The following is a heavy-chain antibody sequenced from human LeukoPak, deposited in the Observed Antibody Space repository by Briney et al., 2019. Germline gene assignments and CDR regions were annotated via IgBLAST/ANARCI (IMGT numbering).Heavy chain of an antibody. Sequence: SETLSLTCTVSGGSISSYYWSWIRQPPGKGPEWIGYIYTSGSTNYNPSLKSRVTISVDTSKNQFSLKLSSVTAADTAVYYCARTYYDFWSGYYYYYYMDVWGKGTTVTVSS. CDR1: GGSISSYY. CDR3: ARTYYDFWSGYYYYYYMDV. D-gene: IGHD3-3*01. J-gene: IGHJ6*03. CDR2: IYTSGST. V-gene: IGHV4-4*09.